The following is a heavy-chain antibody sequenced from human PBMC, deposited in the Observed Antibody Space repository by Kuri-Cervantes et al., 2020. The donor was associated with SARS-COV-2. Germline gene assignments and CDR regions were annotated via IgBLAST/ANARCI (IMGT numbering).Heavy chain of an antibody. CDR2: ISNDGKNK. Sequence: GESLKISCAAFGFNFSGTDMHWVRQSPGKGLEWVAVISNDGKNKKSIASGKGRFTISRDNSQNILYLQMKSLTSEDTAIYYCAKDRIGVPDFWGQGTLVTVSS. CDR3: AKDRIGVPDF. CDR1: GFNFSGTD. J-gene: IGHJ4*02. D-gene: IGHD2-15*01. V-gene: IGHV3-30*18.